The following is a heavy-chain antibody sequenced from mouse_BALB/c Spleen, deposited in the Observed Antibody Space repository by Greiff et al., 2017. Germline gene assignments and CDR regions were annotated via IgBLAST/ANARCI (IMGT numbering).Heavy chain of an antibody. D-gene: IGHD2-4*01. CDR3: ARNDYDEPLAMDY. V-gene: IGHV2-2*02. CDR2: IWSGGST. Sequence: QVQLKESGPGLVQPSQSLSITCTVSGFSLTSYGVHWVRQSPGKGLEWLGVIWSGGSTDYNAAFISRLSISKDNSKSQVFFKMNSLQANDTAIYYCARNDYDEPLAMDYWGQGTSVTVSS. J-gene: IGHJ4*01. CDR1: GFSLTSYG.